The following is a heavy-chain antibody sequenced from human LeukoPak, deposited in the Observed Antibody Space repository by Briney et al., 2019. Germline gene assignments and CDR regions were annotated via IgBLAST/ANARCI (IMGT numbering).Heavy chain of an antibody. CDR1: GGSISSSSYY. CDR2: IYYSGST. Sequence: SETLSLTCTVSGGSISSSSYYWGWIRQPPGKGLGWIGSIYYSGSTYYSPSLKSRVTISVDTSKNQFSLKLSSVTAADTAVYYCARLSRTTVTTWNYWGQGTLVTVSS. J-gene: IGHJ4*02. V-gene: IGHV4-39*01. CDR3: ARLSRTTVTTWNY. D-gene: IGHD4-17*01.